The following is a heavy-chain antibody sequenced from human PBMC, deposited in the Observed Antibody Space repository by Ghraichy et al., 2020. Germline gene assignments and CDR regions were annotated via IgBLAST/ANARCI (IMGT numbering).Heavy chain of an antibody. D-gene: IGHD1-26*01. Sequence: ETLSLTCTVSGGSISSSSYYWGWIRQPPGKGLEWIGSIYYSGSTYYNPSLKSRVTISVDTSKNQFSLKLNSVTAADTAVYYCARYSGSYYGKVDYWGQGTLVTVSS. V-gene: IGHV4-39*01. CDR3: ARYSGSYYGKVDY. CDR1: GGSISSSSYY. J-gene: IGHJ4*02. CDR2: IYYSGST.